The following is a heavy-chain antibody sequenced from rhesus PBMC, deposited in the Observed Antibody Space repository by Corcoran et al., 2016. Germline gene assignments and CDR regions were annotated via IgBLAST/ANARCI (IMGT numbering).Heavy chain of an antibody. CDR3: AKDRGYSWNNGGLDS. Sequence: EVQLVESGGGLVQPGGSLRLSCTGSGFTFGSYYMYWVRQAPGKGLEWVSAINSGGGSTYYADSVKGQFTISRDNSKNALSLQMNSLRAEDTAVYYCAKDRGYSWNNGGLDSWGQGVVVTVSS. CDR2: INSGGGST. D-gene: IGHD1-20*01. J-gene: IGHJ6*01. CDR1: GFTFGSYY. V-gene: IGHV3S25*01.